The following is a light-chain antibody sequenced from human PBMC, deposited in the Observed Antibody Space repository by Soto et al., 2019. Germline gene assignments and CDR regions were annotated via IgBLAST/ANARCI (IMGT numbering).Light chain of an antibody. CDR2: KAS. CDR3: QQYSTYPYI. J-gene: IGKJ2*01. CDR1: QSINTW. V-gene: IGKV1-5*03. Sequence: DTQMTQSPSTLSASVGDRVTITCRASQSINTWLAWYQQKAGKAPKLLIYKASDLQSGVPARFSGSGLGTEFSLSISSLQPDDFATYYCQQYSTYPYIFGQGTKVEIK.